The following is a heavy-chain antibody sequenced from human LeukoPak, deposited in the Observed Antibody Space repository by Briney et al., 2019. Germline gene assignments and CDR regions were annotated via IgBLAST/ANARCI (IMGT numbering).Heavy chain of an antibody. D-gene: IGHD3-16*01. J-gene: IGHJ4*02. Sequence: GGSLRLSCAASGFTFHSYWMHWVRQAPGKGLVWVSRIDNDGGRTTYADSVKGRFTISRDNAKNTLYLQMNSVRAEDTAVYYCARSSFPYYFDYWGQGTLVTVSS. CDR3: ARSSFPYYFDY. V-gene: IGHV3-74*01. CDR2: IDNDGGRT. CDR1: GFTFHSYW.